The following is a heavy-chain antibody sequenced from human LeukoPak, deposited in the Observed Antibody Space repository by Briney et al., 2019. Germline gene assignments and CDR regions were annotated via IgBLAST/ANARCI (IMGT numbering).Heavy chain of an antibody. CDR2: INTNTGNP. V-gene: IGHV7-4-1*02. D-gene: IGHD3-10*01. Sequence: ASVKVSCKASGYSFTGHFIHWVRQAPGQGLEWMGWINTNTGNPTYAQGFTGRFVFSLDTSVSTAYLQISSLKAEDTAVYYCAREPAGYGSDDWDYWGQGTLVTVSS. CDR3: AREPAGYGSDDWDY. CDR1: GYSFTGHF. J-gene: IGHJ4*02.